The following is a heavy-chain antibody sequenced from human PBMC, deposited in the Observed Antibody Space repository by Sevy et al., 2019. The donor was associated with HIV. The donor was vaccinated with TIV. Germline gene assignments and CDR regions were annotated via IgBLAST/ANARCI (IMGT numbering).Heavy chain of an antibody. CDR3: ATDLGSGSYTRAIGRYYYCYAMDI. CDR2: IADEGSNK. J-gene: IGHJ6*02. CDR1: GFTFSNYA. D-gene: IGHD1-26*01. V-gene: IGHV3-30-3*01. Sequence: EGSLRLSCAASGFTFSNYAIHWVRQAPGKELEWVAVIADEGSNKYYTDSVKGRFTISRDNSKNTLYLQMISLRAEDMALYYCATDLGSGSYTRAIGRYYYCYAMDIWGQGTTVTVSS.